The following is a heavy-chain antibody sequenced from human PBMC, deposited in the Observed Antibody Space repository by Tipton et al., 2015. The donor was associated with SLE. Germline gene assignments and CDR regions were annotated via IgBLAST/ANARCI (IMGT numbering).Heavy chain of an antibody. CDR1: GFTFDDYA. J-gene: IGHJ2*01. V-gene: IGHV3-9*01. CDR3: AKDRERYSSGLEWYFDL. CDR2: ISWNSGSI. D-gene: IGHD6-19*01. Sequence: SLRLSCAASGFTFDDYAMHWVRQAPGKGLEWVSGISWNSGSIGYADSVKGRFTISRDNAKNSLYLQMNSLRAEDTALYYCAKDRERYSSGLEWYFDLWGRGTLVTVSS.